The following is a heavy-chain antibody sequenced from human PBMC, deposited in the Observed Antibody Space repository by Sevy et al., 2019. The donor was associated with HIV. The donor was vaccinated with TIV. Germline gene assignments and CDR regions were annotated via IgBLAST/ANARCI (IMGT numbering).Heavy chain of an antibody. Sequence: SETLSLTCTVSGGSVSSGSYYWSWIRQPPGKGLEWIGYIYYSGSTNYNPSLKSRVTISVDTSKNQFSLKLSSVTAADTAVYYCARVEYSCSSYDYWGQGTLVTVSS. CDR2: IYYSGST. CDR1: GGSVSSGSYY. D-gene: IGHD6-6*01. V-gene: IGHV4-61*01. J-gene: IGHJ4*02. CDR3: ARVEYSCSSYDY.